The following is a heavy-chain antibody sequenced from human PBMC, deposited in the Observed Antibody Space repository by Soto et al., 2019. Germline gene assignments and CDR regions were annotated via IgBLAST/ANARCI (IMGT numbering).Heavy chain of an antibody. V-gene: IGHV1-69*13. J-gene: IGHJ6*02. CDR2: IIPIFGTA. Sequence: EASVKVSCKASGGTFSSYAISWVRQAPGQGLEWMGGIIPIFGTANYAQKFQGRVTITADESTSTAYMELSSLRSEDTAVYYCARDRWEYSPKGHYYYYYGMDVWGQGTTVTVSS. D-gene: IGHD6-6*01. CDR3: ARDRWEYSPKGHYYYYYGMDV. CDR1: GGTFSSYA.